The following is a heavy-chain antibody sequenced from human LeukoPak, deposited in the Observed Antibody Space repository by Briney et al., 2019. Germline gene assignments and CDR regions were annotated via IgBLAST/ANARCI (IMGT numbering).Heavy chain of an antibody. CDR2: IIPIFGTA. CDR1: GGTFSSYA. J-gene: IGHJ3*02. D-gene: IGHD6-19*01. V-gene: IGHV1-69*01. CDR3: ARASSSGWYERRALDI. Sequence: SVKVSCKASGGTFSSYAISWVRQAPGQGLEWMGGIIPIFGTANYAQKFQGRVTITADESTSTAYMELSSLRSEDTAVYYCARASSSGWYERRALDIWGQGTMVTVSS.